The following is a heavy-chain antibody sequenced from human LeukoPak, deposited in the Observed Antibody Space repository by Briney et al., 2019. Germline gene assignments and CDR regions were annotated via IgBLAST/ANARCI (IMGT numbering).Heavy chain of an antibody. Sequence: GGSLRLSCAASGFTFSSYWMSWVRQAPGKGLEWVANIKQDGSEKYYVDSVKGRFTISRDNAKNSLYLQMNSLRAEDTAVYYCARDGLWFGESEIDYWGQGTLVTVSS. CDR1: GFTFSSYW. V-gene: IGHV3-7*03. CDR2: IKQDGSEK. D-gene: IGHD3-10*01. CDR3: ARDGLWFGESEIDY. J-gene: IGHJ4*02.